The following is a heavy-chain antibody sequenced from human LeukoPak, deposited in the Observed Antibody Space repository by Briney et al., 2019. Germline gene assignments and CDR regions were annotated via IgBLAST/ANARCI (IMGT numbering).Heavy chain of an antibody. J-gene: IGHJ6*03. Sequence: GGSLRLSCAASGFTFSSSWMHWVRQAPGKGLVWVSRIKSDGSGATYADSVKGRFTISRDNAKNTLYLQMNSLRAEDTAVYYCARLYYDILTGYYYYYMDVWGKGTTVTISS. D-gene: IGHD3-9*01. V-gene: IGHV3-74*03. CDR1: GFTFSSSW. CDR2: IKSDGSGA. CDR3: ARLYYDILTGYYYYYMDV.